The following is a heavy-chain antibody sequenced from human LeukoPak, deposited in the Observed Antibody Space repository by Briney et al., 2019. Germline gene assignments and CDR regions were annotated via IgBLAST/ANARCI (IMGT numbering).Heavy chain of an antibody. V-gene: IGHV4-61*02. Sequence: SQTLSLICTVSGGSISSGSYYWSWIRQPAGKGLEWIGRIYTSGSTNYNPSLKSRVTISVDTSKNQFSLKLTSVTPADTAVYYCARVSGLNNFDFWGQGTLVTVSS. CDR2: IYTSGST. CDR3: ARVSGLNNFDF. J-gene: IGHJ4*02. D-gene: IGHD1/OR15-1a*01. CDR1: GGSISSGSYY.